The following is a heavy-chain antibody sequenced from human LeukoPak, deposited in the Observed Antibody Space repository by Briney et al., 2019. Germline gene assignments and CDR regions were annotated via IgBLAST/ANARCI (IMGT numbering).Heavy chain of an antibody. CDR3: ARRFAPSRNDAFDI. D-gene: IGHD3-10*01. CDR2: IYYSGST. J-gene: IGHJ3*02. Sequence: PSETLSLTCTFSGGSINSSSYYWGCIPQPPGKGLKWIGTIYYSGSTYYNPSLKSRVTISVDTSKNQFSLKLSSVTASDTAVYYCARRFAPSRNDAFDIWGQGTMVTVSS. V-gene: IGHV4-39*01. CDR1: GGSINSSSYY.